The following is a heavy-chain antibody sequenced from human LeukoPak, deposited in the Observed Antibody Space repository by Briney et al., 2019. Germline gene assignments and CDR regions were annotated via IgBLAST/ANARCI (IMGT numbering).Heavy chain of an antibody. Sequence: ASVKVSCKASGYTFTGYYMHWVRQAPGQGLEWMGWINPNSGGTNYAQKFQGRVTMTRDTSISTAYMELSRLRSDDTAVYYCAREGGDIVVVPVYDYWGQGTLVTVSS. CDR1: GYTFTGYY. J-gene: IGHJ4*02. CDR2: INPNSGGT. V-gene: IGHV1-2*02. D-gene: IGHD2-2*01. CDR3: AREGGDIVVVPVYDY.